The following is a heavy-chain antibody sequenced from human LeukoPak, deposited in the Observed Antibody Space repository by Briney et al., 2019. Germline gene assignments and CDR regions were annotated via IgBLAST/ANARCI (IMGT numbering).Heavy chain of an antibody. Sequence: SGGSLRLSCAASGLTFSSSPMSWVRQAQGKGLVWVSAISGSGSTTYYADSVKGRFTISRDTSKNTLFLQMNSLRAEDTAAYYCTFGGRGWVFGPVDYWGQGTLVTVSS. CDR2: ISGSGSTT. D-gene: IGHD6-19*01. CDR1: GLTFSSSP. J-gene: IGHJ4*02. V-gene: IGHV3-23*01. CDR3: TFGGRGWVFGPVDY.